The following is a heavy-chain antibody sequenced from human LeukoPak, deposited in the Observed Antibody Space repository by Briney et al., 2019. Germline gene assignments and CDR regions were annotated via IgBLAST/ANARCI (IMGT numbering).Heavy chain of an antibody. J-gene: IGHJ4*02. D-gene: IGHD3-3*01. Sequence: GGSLRLTCVASGFSFSNSWMTWVRRAPGKGLEWVANIKQGGSSKYYVDSVKGRFTISRDDAKNSLFLQMNSLRAEDTAVYYCGRGEEFLVDHWGQGTLVTVST. CDR3: GRGEEFLVDH. V-gene: IGHV3-7*01. CDR1: GFSFSNSW. CDR2: IKQGGSSK.